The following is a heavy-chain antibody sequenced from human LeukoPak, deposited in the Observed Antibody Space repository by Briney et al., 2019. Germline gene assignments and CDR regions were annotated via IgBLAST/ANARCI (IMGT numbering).Heavy chain of an antibody. V-gene: IGHV1-8*03. D-gene: IGHD3-3*01. J-gene: IGHJ5*02. Sequence: VASVTVSCTGAGYAFTSYDFYRIRKATGQGHEWMGWMNLNSGNTGNAQKYQGRVTITRNNSISTAYMELSGLRSEDTAVYYCARRSPNTSLKRITIFGVVMWAPWFEPWGQGTLVTVSS. CDR3: ARRSPNTSLKRITIFGVVMWAPWFEP. CDR1: GYAFTSYD. CDR2: MNLNSGNT.